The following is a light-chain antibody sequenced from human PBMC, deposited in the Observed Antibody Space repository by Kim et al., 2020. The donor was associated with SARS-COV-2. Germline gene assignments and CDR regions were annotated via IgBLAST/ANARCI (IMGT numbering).Light chain of an antibody. Sequence: QAGLTQPPSVSKGLRQTATLTCTGNSNNVGNQGAAWLQQHQGHPPKLLSYRNNNRPSGISEGLSASRSGNTASLTITGLQPEEEADYYCSAWDSSLSAWVFGGGTQLTVL. CDR2: RNN. CDR3: SAWDSSLSAWV. J-gene: IGLJ3*02. CDR1: SNNVGNQG. V-gene: IGLV10-54*01.